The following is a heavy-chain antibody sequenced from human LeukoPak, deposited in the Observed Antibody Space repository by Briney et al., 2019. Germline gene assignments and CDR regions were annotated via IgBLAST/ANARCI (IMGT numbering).Heavy chain of an antibody. J-gene: IGHJ4*02. V-gene: IGHV4-38-2*02. Sequence: SETLSLTCTVSGYSISSGYYWGWIRQPPGKGLEWIGSIYYSGSTYYNPSLKSRVTISVDTSKNQFSLKLSSVTAADTAVYYCARTILTGYYIDYWGQGTLVTVSS. CDR1: GYSISSGYY. D-gene: IGHD3-9*01. CDR3: ARTILTGYYIDY. CDR2: IYYSGST.